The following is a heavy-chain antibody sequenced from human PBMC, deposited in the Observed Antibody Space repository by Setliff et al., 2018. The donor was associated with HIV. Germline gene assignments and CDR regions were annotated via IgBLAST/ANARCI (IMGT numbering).Heavy chain of an antibody. CDR2: MHPHRGNT. CDR3: ASYYGSGAHYPYYYYMDV. CDR1: SEYTFTNFD. D-gene: IGHD3-10*01. J-gene: IGHJ6*03. V-gene: IGHV1-8*02. Sequence: ASVKVSCKASSEYTFTNFDINWVRQAPGQGLEWMGWMHPHRGNTDYTQKFQGRVTMTRNTSISTAYMELSSLRSEDAAVYYCASYYGSGAHYPYYYYMDVGGKGTTVTVSS.